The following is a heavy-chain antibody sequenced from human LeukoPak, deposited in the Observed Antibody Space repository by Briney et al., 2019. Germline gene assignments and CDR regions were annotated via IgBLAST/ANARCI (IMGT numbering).Heavy chain of an antibody. CDR1: GYTFTSYG. D-gene: IGHD2-15*01. Sequence: ASAEVSCKASGYTFTSYGISWVRQAPGQGLEWRGWISAYNGNTNYAQKLQGRVTMTTDTSTSTAYMELRSLRSDDTAVYYCARLGRYCSGGSCYEYFQHWGQGTLVTVSS. J-gene: IGHJ1*01. CDR2: ISAYNGNT. V-gene: IGHV1-18*01. CDR3: ARLGRYCSGGSCYEYFQH.